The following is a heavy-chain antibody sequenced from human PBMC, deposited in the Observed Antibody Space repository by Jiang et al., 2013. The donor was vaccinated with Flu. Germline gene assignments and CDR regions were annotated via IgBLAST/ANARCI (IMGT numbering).Heavy chain of an antibody. CDR3: ARGRIQLRLFVDYGMDV. CDR1: GGSFSGYY. J-gene: IGHJ6*02. CDR2: SIIVEXP. V-gene: IGHV4-34*01. D-gene: IGHD5-18*01. Sequence: CAVYGGSFSGYYWSWIRSPQGRGWSGLGKSIIVEXPKYSSSLKSRVTISLDTSKNQXSLRLSSVTAADTAVYYCARGRIQLRLFVDYGMDVWGQGTTVTVSS.